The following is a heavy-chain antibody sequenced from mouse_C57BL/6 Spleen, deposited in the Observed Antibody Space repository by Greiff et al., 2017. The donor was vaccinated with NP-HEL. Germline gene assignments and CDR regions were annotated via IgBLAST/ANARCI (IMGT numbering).Heavy chain of an antibody. J-gene: IGHJ4*01. V-gene: IGHV3-6*01. Sequence: EVQRVESGPGLVKPSQSLSLTCSVTGYSITSGYYWNWIRQFPGNKLEWMGYISYDGSNNYNPSLKNRISITRDTSKNQFFLKLNSVTTEDTATYYCARSTVYYGNLPEAMGYWGQGTSVTVSS. CDR3: ARSTVYYGNLPEAMGY. D-gene: IGHD2-1*01. CDR1: GYSITSGYY. CDR2: ISYDGSN.